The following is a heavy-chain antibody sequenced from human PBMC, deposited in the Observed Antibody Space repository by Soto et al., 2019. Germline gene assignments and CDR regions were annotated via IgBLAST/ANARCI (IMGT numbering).Heavy chain of an antibody. Sequence: SVKVSCKASGGTFSSHTFTWVRQAPGQGLEWMGRIIPIVGMTNYTQKLQGRVTLTADKSTGTAYMELRSLRSDDTAVYYCATSDLYGDHEGNYYYYSMDVWGKGTAVTVSS. V-gene: IGHV1-69*02. D-gene: IGHD4-17*01. CDR3: ATSDLYGDHEGNYYYYSMDV. CDR1: GGTFSSHT. CDR2: IIPIVGMT. J-gene: IGHJ6*03.